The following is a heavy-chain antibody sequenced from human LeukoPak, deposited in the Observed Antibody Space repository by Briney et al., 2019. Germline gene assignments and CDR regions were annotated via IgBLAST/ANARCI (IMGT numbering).Heavy chain of an antibody. Sequence: GASVKVSCKASGYTFTSYYMHWVRQAPGQGLEWMGWINPNSGGTNYAQKFQGRVTMTRDTSISTAYMELSRLRSDDTAVYYCARADSSWYWTDYRGQGTLVTVSS. J-gene: IGHJ4*02. CDR3: ARADSSWYWTDY. D-gene: IGHD6-13*01. CDR1: GYTFTSYY. V-gene: IGHV1-2*02. CDR2: INPNSGGT.